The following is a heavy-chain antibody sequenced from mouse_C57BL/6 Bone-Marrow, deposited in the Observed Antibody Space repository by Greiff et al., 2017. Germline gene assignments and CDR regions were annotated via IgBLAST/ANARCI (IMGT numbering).Heavy chain of an antibody. J-gene: IGHJ2*01. D-gene: IGHD2-2*01. CDR1: GYAFTNYL. Sequence: VQLQESGAELVRPGTSVKVSCKASGYAFTNYLLEWVKQRPGQGLEWIGDIYPGSGGTNYNEKFKGKATLTADKSSITAYMQLSSLTSEDSAVYFCARGYGYDRIYCFDHWGQGTTLTVSS. V-gene: IGHV1-54*01. CDR2: IYPGSGGT. CDR3: ARGYGYDRIYCFDH.